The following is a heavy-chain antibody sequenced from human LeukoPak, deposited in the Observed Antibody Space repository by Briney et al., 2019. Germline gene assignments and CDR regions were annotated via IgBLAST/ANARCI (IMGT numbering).Heavy chain of an antibody. Sequence: PGGSLRLSCAASGFTFSNYAMSWVRQAPGKGLEWVSGMSGLGGSTFYADSVKGRFTISRDNSKNTLYLQMNSLRAEDTAEYYCATITSRSFGNWGQGTLVTVSA. D-gene: IGHD3-10*01. J-gene: IGHJ4*02. V-gene: IGHV3-23*01. CDR3: ATITSRSFGN. CDR2: MSGLGGST. CDR1: GFTFSNYA.